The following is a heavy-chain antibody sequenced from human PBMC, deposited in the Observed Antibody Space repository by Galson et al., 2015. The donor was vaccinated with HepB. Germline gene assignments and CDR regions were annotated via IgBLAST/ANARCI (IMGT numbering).Heavy chain of an antibody. J-gene: IGHJ4*03. CDR3: VRASPPGVAVTVGTYSFDR. V-gene: IGHV3-9*01. CDR1: GFTFKDHA. CDR2: LNRDSAAV. Sequence: LRLSCAASGFTFKDHAMHWVRHSPGKGLEWVSGLNRDSAAVAYADSVEGRFTISRDNAKNSLYLEMSGLRPEDTALYYCVRASPPGVAVTVGTYSFDRWGHGTLVTVSS. D-gene: IGHD2-21*02.